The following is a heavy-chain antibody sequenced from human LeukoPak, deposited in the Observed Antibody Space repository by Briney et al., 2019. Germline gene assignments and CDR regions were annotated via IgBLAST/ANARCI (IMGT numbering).Heavy chain of an antibody. J-gene: IGHJ4*02. CDR2: ISGGGGST. D-gene: IGHD6-19*01. V-gene: IGHV3-23*01. CDR3: AKEVRSSSGWYSDY. Sequence: GGSLRLSCAASGFTFSSYAMSWVRQAPGKGLEWVSAISGGGGSTYYADSVKGRFTISRDNSKSTLYLQMNSLRAEDTAVYSCAKEVRSSSGWYSDYWGQGTLVTVSS. CDR1: GFTFSSYA.